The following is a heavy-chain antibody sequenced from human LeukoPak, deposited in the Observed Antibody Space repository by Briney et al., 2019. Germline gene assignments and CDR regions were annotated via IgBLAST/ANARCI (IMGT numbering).Heavy chain of an antibody. CDR3: ARDRINSAYYDSSGYLPDY. V-gene: IGHV3-21*01. D-gene: IGHD3-22*01. Sequence: GGSLRLSCAASGFTFSSYSMNWVRQAPGKGLEWVTSISSSSSYIYYADSVKGRFTISRDNAKNSLYLQMNSLRAEDTAVYYCARDRINSAYYDSSGYLPDYWGQGTLVTVSS. J-gene: IGHJ4*02. CDR1: GFTFSSYS. CDR2: ISSSSSYI.